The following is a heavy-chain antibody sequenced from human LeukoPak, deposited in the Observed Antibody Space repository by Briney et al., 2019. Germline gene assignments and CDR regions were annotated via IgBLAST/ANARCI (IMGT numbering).Heavy chain of an antibody. Sequence: ASVKVSLTASGGTFSSYAISWVRQAPGQGLEWMGGIIPIFGTANYAQKFQGRVTITADESTSTAYMELSSLRSEDTAVYYCARDNRVRGVITEVWFDPWGQGTLVTVSS. V-gene: IGHV1-69*13. CDR1: GGTFSSYA. CDR3: ARDNRVRGVITEVWFDP. CDR2: IIPIFGTA. J-gene: IGHJ5*02. D-gene: IGHD3-10*01.